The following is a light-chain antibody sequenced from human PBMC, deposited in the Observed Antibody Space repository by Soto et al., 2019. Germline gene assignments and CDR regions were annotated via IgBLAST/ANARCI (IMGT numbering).Light chain of an antibody. CDR1: SGHGTYA. Sequence: QPVLTQSPSASASLGASVKLTCTLSSGHGTYAIAWHQQQPEKGPRYLMKLNSDGSHTKGDGIPDRFSGSSSGAGRYLTISSLQSEDEADYYCQTWGTGTLIFGGGTKLTVL. V-gene: IGLV4-69*01. CDR2: LNSDGSH. CDR3: QTWGTGTLI. J-gene: IGLJ2*01.